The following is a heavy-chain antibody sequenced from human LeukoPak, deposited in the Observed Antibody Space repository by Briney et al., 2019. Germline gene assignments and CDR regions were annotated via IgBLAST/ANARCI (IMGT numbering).Heavy chain of an antibody. CDR3: ARGLENWFDP. J-gene: IGHJ5*02. CDR2: IYYSGST. Sequence: PSETLSLTCTVSGGSISSSSYYWGWIRQPPGKGLEWIGSIYYSGSTYYNPSLKSRVTISVDTSKNQFSLKLSSVTAADTAVYYCARGLENWFDPWGQGTLVTVSS. V-gene: IGHV4-39*07. CDR1: GGSISSSSYY. D-gene: IGHD1-1*01.